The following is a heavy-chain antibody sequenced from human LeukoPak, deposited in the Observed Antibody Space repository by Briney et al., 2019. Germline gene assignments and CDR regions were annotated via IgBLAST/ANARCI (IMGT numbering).Heavy chain of an antibody. V-gene: IGHV1-2*02. CDR1: GYTFTGYY. Sequence: GASVKVSCKASGYTFTGYYIRWVRQAPGQGLEYIGWINPNSGDSSSAQRFQGRVTMTRDTSINTAYMALNSLTSDDTAMYFCAREGSYSSSWLQGGRLDPWGQGTLVTVSS. CDR2: INPNSGDS. D-gene: IGHD6-13*01. J-gene: IGHJ5*02. CDR3: AREGSYSSSWLQGGRLDP.